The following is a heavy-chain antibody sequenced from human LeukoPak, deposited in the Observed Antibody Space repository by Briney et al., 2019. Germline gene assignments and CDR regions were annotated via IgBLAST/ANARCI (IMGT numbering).Heavy chain of an antibody. CDR1: GFAFSNYA. J-gene: IGHJ4*02. CDR2: ISDSGGTT. Sequence: PGGSLRLPCAASGFAFSNYAMTWVRQAPGKGLEWVSTISDSGGTTYYTDSVKDRFTISRDNSKNTLYLQMNSLRAEDTAVYYCAKDYFASGSYFDYWGQGTLVTVSS. V-gene: IGHV3-23*01. CDR3: AKDYFASGSYFDY. D-gene: IGHD3-10*01.